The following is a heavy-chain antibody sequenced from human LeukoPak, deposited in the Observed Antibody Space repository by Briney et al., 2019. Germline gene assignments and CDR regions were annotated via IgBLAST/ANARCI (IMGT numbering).Heavy chain of an antibody. CDR3: ARDCGGGSSWYSRRGRADGADAFDI. D-gene: IGHD6-13*01. CDR2: ISTSSSYI. Sequence: GGSLRLSCAASGFTFSSYSMNWVRQAPGKGLEWVSSISTSSSYIYYVDSVKGRFTISRDNAKNSLYLQMNSLRAEDTAVYYCARDCGGGSSWYSRRGRADGADAFDIWGRGTMVTVSS. J-gene: IGHJ3*02. CDR1: GFTFSSYS. V-gene: IGHV3-21*04.